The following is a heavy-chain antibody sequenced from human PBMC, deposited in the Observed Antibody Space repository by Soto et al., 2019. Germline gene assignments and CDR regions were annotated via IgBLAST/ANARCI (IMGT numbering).Heavy chain of an antibody. V-gene: IGHV1-18*01. J-gene: IGHJ4*02. CDR2: ISAHNGNT. CDR3: ARGRYGDY. CDR1: GYGFTTYG. Sequence: QVHLVQSGAEVKKPGASVKVSCKGSGYGFTTYGITWVRQAPGQGLEWMAWISAHNGNTNYAQKLXGXVXXTRDTSPSTAYMELRSLRSDDTAVYYCARGRYGDYWGQGALVTVSS. D-gene: IGHD1-1*01.